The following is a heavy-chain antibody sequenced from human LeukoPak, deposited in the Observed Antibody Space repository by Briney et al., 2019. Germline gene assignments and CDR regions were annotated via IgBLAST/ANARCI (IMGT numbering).Heavy chain of an antibody. Sequence: GGSLRLSCAASGFTFSDYYMSWIRQAPGKGLEWVSYISSSGSTIYYADSVKGRFTISRDNAKNSLYLQMNSLRAEDTAVYYCSRDLNIVVVTAFDYWGQVTLVTVSS. CDR1: GFTFSDYY. CDR2: ISSSGSTI. J-gene: IGHJ4*02. CDR3: SRDLNIVVVTAFDY. D-gene: IGHD2-21*02. V-gene: IGHV3-11*04.